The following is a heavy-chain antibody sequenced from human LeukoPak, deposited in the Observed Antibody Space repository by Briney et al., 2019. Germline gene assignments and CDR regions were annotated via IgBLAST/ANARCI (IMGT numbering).Heavy chain of an antibody. CDR2: IRYDGSNQ. Sequence: GGSLRLSCAASGFTFRSYGMHLVRQAPGKGLEWVSFIRYDGSNQYYADSVKGRFTISRDNSNNTPYLQMNSLRPDDTAVYFCARGFGESHFDYWGQGTLVTVSS. CDR1: GFTFRSYG. CDR3: ARGFGESHFDY. V-gene: IGHV3-30*02. J-gene: IGHJ4*02. D-gene: IGHD3-16*01.